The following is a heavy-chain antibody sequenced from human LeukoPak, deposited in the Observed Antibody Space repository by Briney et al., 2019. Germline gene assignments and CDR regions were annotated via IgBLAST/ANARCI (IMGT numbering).Heavy chain of an antibody. J-gene: IGHJ5*02. Sequence: GGSLRLSCAASGFTFSSYGMHWVRQAPGKGLEWVAFIRYDGSNKYYADSVKGRFTISRDNSKNTLYLQMNSLRAEDTAVYYCARDPMVRGGYDWFDPWGQGTLVTVSS. D-gene: IGHD3-10*01. CDR2: IRYDGSNK. CDR3: ARDPMVRGGYDWFDP. CDR1: GFTFSSYG. V-gene: IGHV3-30*02.